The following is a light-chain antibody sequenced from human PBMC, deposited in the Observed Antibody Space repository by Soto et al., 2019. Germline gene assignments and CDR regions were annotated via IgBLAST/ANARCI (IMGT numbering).Light chain of an antibody. J-gene: IGLJ3*02. V-gene: IGLV7-43*01. Sequence: QAVVTQEPSLTVSPGGTVTLTCALTTGAVTSDYYPNWFQRKPGQALRTLIYRTSNKHSWTPARFSGSLLGGKAALTLSGVQPEDKADYYCVLLYGGSWVFGGVTKLTVL. CDR1: TGAVTSDYY. CDR2: RTS. CDR3: VLLYGGSWV.